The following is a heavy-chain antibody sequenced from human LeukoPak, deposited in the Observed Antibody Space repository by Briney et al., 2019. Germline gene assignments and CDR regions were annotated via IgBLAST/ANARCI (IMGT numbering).Heavy chain of an antibody. CDR1: GGSFSRGSYY. Sequence: PSETLSLTCAVSGGSFSRGSYYWSWIRQPPGKGLEWIGCIYYSGSSNYNPYLKSRVTISVDTSKNQFSLKLSSVTAADTAVYYCARARHPNWFDPWGQGTLVTVSS. CDR2: IYYSGSS. J-gene: IGHJ5*02. V-gene: IGHV4-61*01. CDR3: ARARHPNWFDP.